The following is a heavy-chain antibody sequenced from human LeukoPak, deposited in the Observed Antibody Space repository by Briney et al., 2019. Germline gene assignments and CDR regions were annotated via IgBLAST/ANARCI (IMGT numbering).Heavy chain of an antibody. J-gene: IGHJ4*02. CDR1: GGSFSGYY. CDR3: ARLGLWFGELGYGY. Sequence: SETLSLTCAVYGGSFSGYYWGRIRQPPGKGLEWIGEINHSGSTNYNPSLKSRVTISVDTSKNQFSLKLSSVTAADTAVYYCARLGLWFGELGYGYWGQGTLVTVSS. D-gene: IGHD3-10*01. V-gene: IGHV4-34*01. CDR2: INHSGST.